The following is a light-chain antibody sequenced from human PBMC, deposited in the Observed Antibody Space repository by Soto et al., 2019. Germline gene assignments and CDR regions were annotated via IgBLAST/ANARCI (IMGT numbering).Light chain of an antibody. J-gene: IGKJ1*01. CDR2: SAS. CDR1: QSVSSSY. CDR3: QQYGNSLWT. V-gene: IGKV3-20*01. Sequence: EVVLTQSPGTVSLSPGERATLSCRASQSVSSSYLAWYQQKPGQAPRLLIYSASSRATGIPDRFSGSGSGKDFTITTSRVEPEDFAVYSCQQYGNSLWTFGQGTKVEIK.